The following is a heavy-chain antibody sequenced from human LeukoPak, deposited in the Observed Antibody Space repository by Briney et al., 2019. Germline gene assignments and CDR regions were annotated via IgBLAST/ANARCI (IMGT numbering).Heavy chain of an antibody. Sequence: GGSLRLSCAASGFTFSGYAMSWVRQAPGKGLEWVSGISGRDSTTYYADSVKGRFTISRENSKNTLYLQMNSLRAEDTAVYYCATSGGSYWSWGQGTLVTVSS. CDR2: ISGRDSTT. D-gene: IGHD1-26*01. CDR3: ATSGGSYWS. CDR1: GFTFSGYA. J-gene: IGHJ5*02. V-gene: IGHV3-23*01.